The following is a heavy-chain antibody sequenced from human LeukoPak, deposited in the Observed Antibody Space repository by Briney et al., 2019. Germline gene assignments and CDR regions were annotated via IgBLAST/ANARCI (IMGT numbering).Heavy chain of an antibody. CDR2: INHSGST. Sequence: SETLSLTCAVYGGSFSGYYWSWIRQPPGKGLEWIGEINHSGSTNYNPSLKSRVTISVDTSKNQFSLKLSSVTAADTAVYYCARVSCSSTSCYFRPGWFDPWGQGTLVTVSS. CDR3: ARVSCSSTSCYFRPGWFDP. D-gene: IGHD2-2*01. V-gene: IGHV4-34*01. CDR1: GGSFSGYY. J-gene: IGHJ5*02.